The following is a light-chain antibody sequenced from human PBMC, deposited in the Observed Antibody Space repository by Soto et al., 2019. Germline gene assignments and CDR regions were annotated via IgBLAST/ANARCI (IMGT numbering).Light chain of an antibody. CDR2: DVS. CDR1: ESVSSTS. CDR3: HQRSRWPRT. V-gene: IGKV3-11*01. J-gene: IGKJ2*01. Sequence: EIVLTQSPATLSLSPGEIATLSCRASESVSSTSLTWLQHRPGQAPRLLIYDVSTRAPGIPARFSGSGSGTDFTLTISNLEPEDFAVYYCHQRSRWPRTFGQGTKLDMK.